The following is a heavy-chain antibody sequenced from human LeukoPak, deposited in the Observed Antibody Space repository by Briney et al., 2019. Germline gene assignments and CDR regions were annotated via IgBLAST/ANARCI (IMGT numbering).Heavy chain of an antibody. Sequence: SETLSLTCAVYGGSFSGYYWSWIRQPPGKGLEWIGEINHSGSTNYNPSLKSRVTISADTSKTRFSLKLGSVSAEDTAVYYCARGSVWEMANYGDYWGQGTLVTVSS. CDR2: INHSGST. CDR3: ARGSVWEMANYGDY. V-gene: IGHV4-34*01. J-gene: IGHJ4*02. CDR1: GGSFSGYY. D-gene: IGHD5-24*01.